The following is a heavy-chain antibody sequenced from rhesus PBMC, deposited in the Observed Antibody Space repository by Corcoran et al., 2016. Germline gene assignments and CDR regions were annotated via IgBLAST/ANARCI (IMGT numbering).Heavy chain of an antibody. V-gene: IGHV4-169*02. CDR2: IYGSGSST. CDR3: ARDWGIAAAGYFDY. D-gene: IGHD6-31*01. CDR1: GGSISSSY. J-gene: IGHJ4*01. Sequence: QLQLQESGPGLVKPSETLSVTCAVSGGSISSSYWSWIRQAQGKGLEWIGYIYGSGSSTNYNPSLKSRVTLSVDTSKNQLSLKLSSVTTADTAVYYCARDWGIAAAGYFDYWGQGVLVTVSS.